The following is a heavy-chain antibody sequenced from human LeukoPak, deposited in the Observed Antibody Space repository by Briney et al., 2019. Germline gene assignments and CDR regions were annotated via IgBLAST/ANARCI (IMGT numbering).Heavy chain of an antibody. Sequence: SETLSLTCAVSGGSISSSNWWSWVRQPPGKGLEWIGEIYHSGSTTYNPSLKSRVTISVDTSKNQFSLKLSSVTAADTAVYYCARGYSSSWYFNWFDPWGQGTLVTVSS. D-gene: IGHD6-13*01. CDR3: ARGYSSSWYFNWFDP. CDR2: IYHSGST. CDR1: GGSISSSNW. J-gene: IGHJ5*02. V-gene: IGHV4-4*02.